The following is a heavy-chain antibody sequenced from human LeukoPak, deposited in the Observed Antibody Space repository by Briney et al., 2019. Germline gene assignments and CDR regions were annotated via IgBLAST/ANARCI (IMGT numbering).Heavy chain of an antibody. CDR3: ASRAGYTGCWSAFDY. V-gene: IGHV3-7*05. D-gene: IGHD6-19*01. Sequence: TGGSLRLSCTASTFTLNNYWMSWVRQAPGKGLEWVANIKQDGSEKYYVDSVKGRFTISRDNAKNSLYLQMNSLRAEDTAVYYCASRAGYTGCWSAFDYWGQGTLVTVSS. CDR1: TFTLNNYW. CDR2: IKQDGSEK. J-gene: IGHJ4*02.